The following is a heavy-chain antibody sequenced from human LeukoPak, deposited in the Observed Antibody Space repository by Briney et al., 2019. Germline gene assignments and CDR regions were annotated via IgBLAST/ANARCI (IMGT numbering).Heavy chain of an antibody. CDR2: INHSGST. Sequence: SETLSLTCAVYGGSFSGYYWSWIRQPPGKGLEWIGEINHSGSTNYSPSLKSRVTISVDTSKNQFSLKLSSVTAADTAVYYCARSNYDFWSGYAHYYYYGMDVWGQGTTVTVSS. D-gene: IGHD3-3*01. CDR1: GGSFSGYY. CDR3: ARSNYDFWSGYAHYYYYGMDV. V-gene: IGHV4-34*01. J-gene: IGHJ6*02.